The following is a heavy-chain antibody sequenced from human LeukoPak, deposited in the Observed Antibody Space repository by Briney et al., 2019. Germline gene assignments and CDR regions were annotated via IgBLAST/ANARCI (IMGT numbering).Heavy chain of an antibody. V-gene: IGHV4-39*01. CDR2: IYYSGST. Sequence: SETLSLTCTVSGGSISSSSYYWGWIRQPPGKGLEWIGSIYYSGSTYYNPSLKSRVTISVDTSKNQFSLKLSSVTAADTAVYYCAGHPSRSIAARRAYWGQGTLVTVSS. J-gene: IGHJ4*02. CDR3: AGHPSRSIAARRAY. CDR1: GGSISSSSYY. D-gene: IGHD6-6*01.